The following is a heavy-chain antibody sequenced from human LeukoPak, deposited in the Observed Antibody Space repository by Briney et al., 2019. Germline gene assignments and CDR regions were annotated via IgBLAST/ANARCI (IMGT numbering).Heavy chain of an antibody. Sequence: SETLSLTCTVSGGSISSSSYYWGWIRQPPGKGLEWIGSIYYSGTTYHNPSLRSRVTISVDTSKNQFSLKLSSVTAADTAVYYCARSNYVWGSYRPRQSDAFDIWGQGTMVTVSS. V-gene: IGHV4-39*01. CDR3: ARSNYVWGSYRPRQSDAFDI. CDR1: GGSISSSSYY. CDR2: IYYSGTT. D-gene: IGHD3-16*02. J-gene: IGHJ3*02.